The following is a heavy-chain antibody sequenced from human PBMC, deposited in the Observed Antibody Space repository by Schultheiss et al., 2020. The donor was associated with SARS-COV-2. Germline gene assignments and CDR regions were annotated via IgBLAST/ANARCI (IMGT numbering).Heavy chain of an antibody. CDR3: ASLPYYYYGMDV. J-gene: IGHJ6*02. Sequence: SETLSLTCTVSGGSISSSSYYWGWIRQPPGKGLEWIGSIYYSGSTYYNPSLKSRVTISVDTSKNQFSLKLSSVTAADTAVYYCASLPYYYYGMDVWGQGTTVTVSS. CDR2: IYYSGST. V-gene: IGHV4-39*01. CDR1: GGSISSSSYY.